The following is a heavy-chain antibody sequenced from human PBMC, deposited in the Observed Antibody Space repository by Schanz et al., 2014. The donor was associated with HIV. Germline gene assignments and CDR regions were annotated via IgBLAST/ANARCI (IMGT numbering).Heavy chain of an antibody. Sequence: EVQLVESGGGLVQPGGSLRLSCAASGSTFSSYWMHWVRQAPGKGLEWVSSNGSGGGYTYYADSVNGRFTISRDNAKNSLHLQMSRLGAEDTAVYYCARDLHDYGDARTDYWGQGILVTVSS. V-gene: IGHV3-21*06. D-gene: IGHD4-17*01. J-gene: IGHJ4*02. CDR1: GSTFSSYW. CDR3: ARDLHDYGDARTDY. CDR2: NGSGGGYT.